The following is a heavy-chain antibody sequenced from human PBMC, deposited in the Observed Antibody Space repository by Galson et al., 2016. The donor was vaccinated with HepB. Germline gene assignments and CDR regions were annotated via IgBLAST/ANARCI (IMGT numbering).Heavy chain of an antibody. CDR1: GFTFSGLG. CDR2: IWYEGTSE. J-gene: IGHJ4*02. Sequence: SLRLSGAASGFTFSGLGIHWVRQAPGKGLGWLALIWYEGTSEYYADPVKGRFTISRDSSKNTVFLQMNSLGVEDTAVYYCARFDSSGWYYYLDYWGQGTLVTVSS. CDR3: ARFDSSGWYYYLDY. D-gene: IGHD6-19*01. V-gene: IGHV3-33*01.